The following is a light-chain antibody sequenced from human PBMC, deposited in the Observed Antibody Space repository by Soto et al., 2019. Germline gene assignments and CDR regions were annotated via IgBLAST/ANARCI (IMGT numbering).Light chain of an antibody. CDR1: SSDVGGYNY. CDR3: SSYTTSNTRQIV. V-gene: IGLV2-14*03. CDR2: DVS. Sequence: QSVLTQPASVSGSPGQSITISRTGTSSDVGGYNYVSWYQHHPGKAPKLIIYDVSNRPSGVSIRFSGSKSDNTASLTISGLQPEDEADYHCSSYTTSNTRQIVFGTGTKLTV. J-gene: IGLJ1*01.